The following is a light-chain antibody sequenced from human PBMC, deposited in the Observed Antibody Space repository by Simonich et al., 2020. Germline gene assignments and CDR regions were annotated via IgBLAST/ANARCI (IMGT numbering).Light chain of an antibody. CDR2: EDN. CDR1: SGSIASNY. V-gene: IGLV6-57*01. Sequence: NFMLTHPHSVSESPGKTVTISCTRSSGSIASNYVQWYQQRPGSSPTTVSYEDNQRPSGVPDRFSGSIDSSSNSASLTISGLKTEDEADYYCQSYDSSSWVFGGGTKLTVL. CDR3: QSYDSSSWV. J-gene: IGLJ3*02.